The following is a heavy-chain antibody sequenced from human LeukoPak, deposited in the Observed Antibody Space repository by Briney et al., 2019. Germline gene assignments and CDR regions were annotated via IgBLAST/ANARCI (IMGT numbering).Heavy chain of an antibody. J-gene: IGHJ3*02. D-gene: IGHD4-11*01. V-gene: IGHV5-51*01. CDR3: ARHGMGLMTTVTTRHDDAFDI. CDR1: GYSFTSYW. Sequence: GESLKISCKGSGYSFTSYWIGWVRQMPGKGLEWMGIIYPGDSDTRYSPSFQGQVTISADKSISTAYLQWSSLKASDTAMYYCARHGMGLMTTVTTRHDDAFDIWGQGTMVTVSS. CDR2: IYPGDSDT.